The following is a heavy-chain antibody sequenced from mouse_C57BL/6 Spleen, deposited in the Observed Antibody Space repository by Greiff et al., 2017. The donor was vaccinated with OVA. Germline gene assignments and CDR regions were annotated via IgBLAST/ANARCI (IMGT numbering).Heavy chain of an antibody. CDR3: ARHYYGGFDY. D-gene: IGHD1-2*01. J-gene: IGHJ2*01. CDR2: ISSGSSTI. V-gene: IGHV5-17*01. CDR1: GFTFSDYG. Sequence: EVKLVESGGGLVKPGGSLKLSCAASGFTFSDYGMHWVRQAPEKGLEWVAYISSGSSTIYYADTVKGRFTISRDNAKNTLFLQMTSLRSEDTAMYYCARHYYGGFDYWGQGTTLTVSS.